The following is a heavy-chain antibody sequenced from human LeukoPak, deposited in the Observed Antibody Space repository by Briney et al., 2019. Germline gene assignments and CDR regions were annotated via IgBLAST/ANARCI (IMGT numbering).Heavy chain of an antibody. Sequence: WGSLRLSCAASGFSFSSYEMNWVRQAQGKGLEWVSYISSSGSTIYYADSVKGRFTISRDSAKNSLYLQMNSLRAEDTAVYYCARVLRGQQLDHWGQGTLVTVSS. CDR2: ISSSGSTI. J-gene: IGHJ4*02. CDR3: ARVLRGQQLDH. D-gene: IGHD6-13*01. CDR1: GFSFSSYE. V-gene: IGHV3-48*03.